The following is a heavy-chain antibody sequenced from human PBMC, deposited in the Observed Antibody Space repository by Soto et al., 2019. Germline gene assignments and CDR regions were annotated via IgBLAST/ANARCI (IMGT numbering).Heavy chain of an antibody. Sequence: PVGSLILSCAASGFTFSTYGMHWVRQAPGQGLEWVAFISYDVRNKYYADSVKGRFTISRDNSKNTLYLQMSSLRPEDTAVHYRANAVTEFFGYYYYGMDXWGQGTLVTVS. CDR2: ISYDVRNK. D-gene: IGHD2-21*02. J-gene: IGHJ6*02. V-gene: IGHV3-30*18. CDR3: ANAVTEFFGYYYYGMDX. CDR1: GFTFSTYG.